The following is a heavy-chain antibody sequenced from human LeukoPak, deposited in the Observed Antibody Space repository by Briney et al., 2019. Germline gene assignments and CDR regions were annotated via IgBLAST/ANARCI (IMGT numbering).Heavy chain of an antibody. J-gene: IGHJ4*02. CDR3: ARDPTGYSSSWYTDY. D-gene: IGHD6-13*01. V-gene: IGHV3-7*01. Sequence: GGSLRLSCAASGFTFSSCWMSWVRQAPGKGLEWVANIKQDGSEKYYVDSVKGRFTISRDNAKNSLYLQMNSLRAEDTAVYYCARDPTGYSSSWYTDYWGQGTLVTVSS. CDR1: GFTFSSCW. CDR2: IKQDGSEK.